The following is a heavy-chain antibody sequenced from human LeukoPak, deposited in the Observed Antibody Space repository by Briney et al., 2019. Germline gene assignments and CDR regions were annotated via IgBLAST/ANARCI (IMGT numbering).Heavy chain of an antibody. CDR2: IYYSGST. CDR1: GGSISSYY. V-gene: IGHV4-39*01. Sequence: SETLSLTCTVSGGSISSYYWGWIRQPPGKGLEWIGSIYYSGSTYYNPSLKSRVTISVDTSKNQFSLKLSSVTAADTAVYYCARGDIVVVPAAIPNWFDPWGQGTLVTVSS. J-gene: IGHJ5*02. D-gene: IGHD2-2*01. CDR3: ARGDIVVVPAAIPNWFDP.